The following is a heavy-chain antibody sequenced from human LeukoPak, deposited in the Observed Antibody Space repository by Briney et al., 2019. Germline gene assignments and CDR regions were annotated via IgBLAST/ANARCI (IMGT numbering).Heavy chain of an antibody. V-gene: IGHV3-30*18. CDR2: ISSDETNK. Sequence: PGGSLRLSCAASGFTFSSYSMNWVRQAPGKGLEWVAVISSDETNKYYADSLKGRFTISRDNSKNTLYLQMNSLRAEDTAVYYCAKDLGLRAYHYYGMDVWGQGTTVTVS. D-gene: IGHD3-10*01. CDR1: GFTFSSYS. CDR3: AKDLGLRAYHYYGMDV. J-gene: IGHJ6*02.